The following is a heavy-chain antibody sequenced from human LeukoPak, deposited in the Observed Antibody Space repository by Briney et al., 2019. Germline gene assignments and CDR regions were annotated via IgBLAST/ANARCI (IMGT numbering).Heavy chain of an antibody. CDR1: GFSFSTYS. J-gene: IGHJ4*02. Sequence: GGSLRLSCTASGFSFSTYSMNWVRQAPGKGLEWVTYIVGSSSNIYYADSVKGRFTISRDNAKNSLYLQMDSLRAEDTAVYYCATDSPETAAFDYWGQGTLVTVSS. CDR2: IVGSSSNI. V-gene: IGHV3-48*04. D-gene: IGHD1-1*01. CDR3: ATDSPETAAFDY.